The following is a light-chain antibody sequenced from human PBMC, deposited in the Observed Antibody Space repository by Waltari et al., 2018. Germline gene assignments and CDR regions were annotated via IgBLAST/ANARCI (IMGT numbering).Light chain of an antibody. CDR3: QTGGHGTWV. J-gene: IGLJ3*02. CDR1: SGHSTNV. CDR2: VNSDGSH. V-gene: IGLV4-69*01. Sequence: QLVLTQSPSASASLGASVKLTCTLSSGHSTNVIAWLQKRPERGPRYLMKVNSDGSHNKGDEIADRCSGSSSGAEHYPTISSLQSVDEADYYCQTGGHGTWVFGGGTKLTVL.